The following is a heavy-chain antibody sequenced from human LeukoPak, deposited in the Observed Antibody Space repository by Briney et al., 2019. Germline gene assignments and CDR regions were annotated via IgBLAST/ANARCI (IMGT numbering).Heavy chain of an antibody. CDR3: ARDRAVAGGGLDY. D-gene: IGHD6-19*01. V-gene: IGHV4-59*01. CDR2: IYYSGST. J-gene: IGHJ4*02. CDR1: GGSISSYY. Sequence: SETLSLTCTVSGGSISSYYWSWIRQPPGKGLEWIGYIYYSGSTNYNPSLKSRVTISVDTSKNQFSLKLSSVTAADTAVYYCARDRAVAGGGLDYWGQGTLVTVSS.